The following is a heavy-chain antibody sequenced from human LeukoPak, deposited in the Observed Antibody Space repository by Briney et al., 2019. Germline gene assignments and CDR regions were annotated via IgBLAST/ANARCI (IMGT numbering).Heavy chain of an antibody. CDR2: VNWHGGST. V-gene: IGHV3-20*04. Sequence: GGTLRLSCAASGFTFSSYGMSWVRQAPGKGLEWVSNVNWHGGSTNYADSVKGRFTISRDNAKNSLYLQMNRLRAEDTAFYYCARGLMGGYPLFDYWGHGTLVTVSS. D-gene: IGHD3-22*01. CDR1: GFTFSSYG. CDR3: ARGLMGGYPLFDY. J-gene: IGHJ4*01.